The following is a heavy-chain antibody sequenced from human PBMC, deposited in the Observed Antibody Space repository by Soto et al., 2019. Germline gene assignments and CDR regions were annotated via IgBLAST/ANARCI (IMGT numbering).Heavy chain of an antibody. J-gene: IGHJ4*02. CDR2: INAGNGNT. V-gene: IGHV1-3*01. Sequence: QVQLVQSGAEVKKPGASVKVSCKASGYTFTSYAMHWVRQAPGQRLEWMGWINAGNGNTKYSQKFQGRVTITRDTSASTAYRELSSLRSEDTAVYYCARAGFGGGGGSPYWGQGTLVTVSS. CDR1: GYTFTSYA. D-gene: IGHD2-15*01. CDR3: ARAGFGGGGGSPY.